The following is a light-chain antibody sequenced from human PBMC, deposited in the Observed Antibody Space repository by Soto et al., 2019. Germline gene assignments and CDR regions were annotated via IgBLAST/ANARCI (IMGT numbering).Light chain of an antibody. V-gene: IGKV1-5*01. CDR2: DAS. J-gene: IGKJ1*01. Sequence: DIQIIQTPFRPLRGGGVRGSDPCRGSQSISSWLAWYQQKPGKAPKLLVYDASSLESGVPSRFSGSGSGTEFTLTISSLQPDDFATYYCQQYNSYSAFGQGTKVDIK. CDR1: QSISSW. CDR3: QQYNSYSA.